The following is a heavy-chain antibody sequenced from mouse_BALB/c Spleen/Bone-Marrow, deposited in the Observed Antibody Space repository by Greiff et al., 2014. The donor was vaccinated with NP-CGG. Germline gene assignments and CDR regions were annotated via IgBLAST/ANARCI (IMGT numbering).Heavy chain of an antibody. D-gene: IGHD2-14*01. CDR3: ARDGDYTYAWFAY. Sequence: EVQLVESGGGLVKPGGSLKLSCAASGFTFSDHYVYWVRQTPEKRLEWVATISDGGSYTFYPDSVKGRFTISRDNAKNNLYLQMSSLKSEDTAMYYCARDGDYTYAWFAYWGQGTLVTVSA. J-gene: IGHJ3*01. CDR1: GFTFSDHY. V-gene: IGHV5-4*02. CDR2: ISDGGSYT.